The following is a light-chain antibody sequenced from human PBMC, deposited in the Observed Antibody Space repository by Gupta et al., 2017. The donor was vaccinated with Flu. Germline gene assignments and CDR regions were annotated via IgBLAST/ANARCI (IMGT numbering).Light chain of an antibody. Sequence: EIVLTHSPGTLSLSPGERATLSCRASQSVSTSYLAWYQQKPGQAPRLLIYGASSRATGIPDRFSGSGCGTDFTLTISRREPEDFAVDYWQQYGSTPAWTFGQGTKVEIK. J-gene: IGKJ1*01. CDR2: GAS. V-gene: IGKV3-20*01. CDR3: QQYGSTPAWT. CDR1: QSVSTSY.